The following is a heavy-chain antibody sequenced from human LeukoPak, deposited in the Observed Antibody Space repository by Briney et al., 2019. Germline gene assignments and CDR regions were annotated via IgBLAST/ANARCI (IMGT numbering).Heavy chain of an antibody. J-gene: IGHJ5*02. CDR3: ARVQSAYSSSWLVWFDP. CDR2: IKEDGSEK. CDR1: GFTFHYW. V-gene: IGHV3-7*04. D-gene: IGHD6-13*01. Sequence: PGGSLRLSCAVSGFTFHYWMAWVRQAPGKGLEWVASIKEDGSEKYYVDSVKGRFTISRDNAKNSLHLQMNNLRAEDTAVYYCARVQSAYSSSWLVWFDPWGQGTLVTVSS.